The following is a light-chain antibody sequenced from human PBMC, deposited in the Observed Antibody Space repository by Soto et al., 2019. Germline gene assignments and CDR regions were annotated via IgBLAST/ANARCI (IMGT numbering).Light chain of an antibody. CDR1: SRDIGFYNY. CDR2: EVA. J-gene: IGLJ1*01. V-gene: IGLV2-14*01. Sequence: QSALTQPASVSGSPGQSITISCTGTSRDIGFYNYVSWYQQHPGKASKLIIYEVAKRPSGVSSRFSGSKSGNTASLTISGLQAEDEADYHCSSYTNTGTLYVFGTGTKLTVL. CDR3: SSYTNTGTLYV.